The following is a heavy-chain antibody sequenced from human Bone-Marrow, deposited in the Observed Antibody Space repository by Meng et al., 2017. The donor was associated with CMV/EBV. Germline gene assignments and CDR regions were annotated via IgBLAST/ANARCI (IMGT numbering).Heavy chain of an antibody. CDR3: ARDHYRMVVTRGAFDI. CDR2: ISYDGSNE. V-gene: IGHV3-30-3*01. J-gene: IGHJ3*02. CDR1: GFTFFSAYT. D-gene: IGHD4-23*01. Sequence: GGSLRLSCAASGFTFFSAYTMHWVRQAPGKGLEGVAVISYDGSNEYYADSVKGRFSISRDNSKNTLYLQMNSLRAEDTAVYYCARDHYRMVVTRGAFDIWGQGTMVTFSS.